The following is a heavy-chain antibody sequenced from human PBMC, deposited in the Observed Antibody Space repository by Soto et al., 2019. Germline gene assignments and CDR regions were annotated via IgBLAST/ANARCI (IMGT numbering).Heavy chain of an antibody. CDR2: IIPLSDKP. CDR3: ARERSVGYCITTTCPKPFYYYAMDV. V-gene: IGHV1-69*06. Sequence: QEQLVQSGAEVKKPGSSVKVSCKASGGSFSTSSFSWVRQAPGQGFEWLGGIIPLSDKPTYAQKFQGRVTITADKSSSTVYMELSSLSSEDTAVYYCARERSVGYCITTTCPKPFYYYAMDVWGQGTTVTVSS. D-gene: IGHD2-2*01. J-gene: IGHJ6*02. CDR1: GGSFSTSS.